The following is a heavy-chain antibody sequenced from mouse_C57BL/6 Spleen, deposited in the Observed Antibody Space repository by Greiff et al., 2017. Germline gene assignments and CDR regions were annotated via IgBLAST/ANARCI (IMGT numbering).Heavy chain of an antibody. Sequence: EVQLVESGAGLVQPGGSLKFSCAASGFTFSDYGMAWVRQAPRQGPAWVAFISNLAYSIYYADTVTGRFTISREKATNTLYLEMSSLRSEYTAIDYCARHNSSRAMDYWGHGTSVTVSS. J-gene: IGHJ4*01. V-gene: IGHV5-15*04. CDR1: GFTFSDYG. CDR2: ISNLAYSI. D-gene: IGHD1-1*01. CDR3: ARHNSSRAMDY.